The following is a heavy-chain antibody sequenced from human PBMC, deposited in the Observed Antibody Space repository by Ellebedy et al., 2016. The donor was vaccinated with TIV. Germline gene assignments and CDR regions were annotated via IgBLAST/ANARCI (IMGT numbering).Heavy chain of an antibody. CDR2: IYYSGST. CDR1: GGSISSYY. J-gene: IGHJ3*02. D-gene: IGHD6-13*01. CDR3: ARVVWQQPVSYAFDI. Sequence: MPGGSLTLSCTVSGGSISSYYWSWIRQPPGKGLEWIGYIYYSGSTNYNPSLKSRVTISVDTSKNQFSLKVNSVTAADTAVYYCARVVWQQPVSYAFDIWGQGTMVTVSS. V-gene: IGHV4-59*01.